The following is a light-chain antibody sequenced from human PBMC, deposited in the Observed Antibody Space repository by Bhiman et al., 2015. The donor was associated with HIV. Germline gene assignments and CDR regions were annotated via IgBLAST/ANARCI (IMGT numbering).Light chain of an antibody. CDR3: SSLTSSLTYV. Sequence: QSALTQPPSASGSPGQSVTISCTGTSSDVGGYNYVSWYQQHPGKAPKLMIYEVNKRPSGVSNRFSGSKSGNTASLTISGLQAEDEADYYCSSLTSSLTYVFGTGTNVTVL. CDR1: SSDVGGYNY. V-gene: IGLV2-14*01. J-gene: IGLJ1*01. CDR2: EVN.